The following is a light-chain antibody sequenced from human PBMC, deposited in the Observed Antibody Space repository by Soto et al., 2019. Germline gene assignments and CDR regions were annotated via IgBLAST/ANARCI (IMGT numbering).Light chain of an antibody. CDR3: YQYNDWPPVT. J-gene: IGKJ4*01. Sequence: EIVMTQSAGTLSVSPGERGTLXCRASQSISSNFVWYQQKTGKAPRLLIYGASTRGTSSLARLSGGGSGREFTLNISSLQSEDFAVYYCYQYNDWPPVTFGGGTKVDIK. CDR1: QSISSN. CDR2: GAS. V-gene: IGKV3-15*01.